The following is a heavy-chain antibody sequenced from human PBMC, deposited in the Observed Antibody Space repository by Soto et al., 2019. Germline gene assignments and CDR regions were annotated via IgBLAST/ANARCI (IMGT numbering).Heavy chain of an antibody. D-gene: IGHD2-2*01. CDR3: ARLYCSSTSCYSVGAFDI. V-gene: IGHV3-33*01. CDR2: IWFDGSDK. CDR1: GFTFSSYG. J-gene: IGHJ3*02. Sequence: PGGSLRLSCAASGFTFSSYGMHWVRQAPGKGLEWVALIWFDGSDKYYTDSVKGRFTISRDNSKSTLYLQMNSLRAEDTAAYYCARLYCSSTSCYSVGAFDIRGQGTMVTVSS.